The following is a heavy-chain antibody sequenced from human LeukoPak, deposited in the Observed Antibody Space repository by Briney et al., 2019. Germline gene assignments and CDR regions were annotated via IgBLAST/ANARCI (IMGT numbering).Heavy chain of an antibody. CDR3: ARDVRYSTNYYYMDV. D-gene: IGHD2/OR15-2a*01. CDR1: GGSISPYY. V-gene: IGHV4-59*01. CDR2: VPYSGST. Sequence: PSETLSLTCTVSGGSISPYYWTWIRQPPGKGLEWIAYVPYSGSTNYNPSLKSRLTISLDTSKNHFSLKLSSVTAADTAVYYCARDVRYSTNYYYMDVWGKGITVTVSS. J-gene: IGHJ6*03.